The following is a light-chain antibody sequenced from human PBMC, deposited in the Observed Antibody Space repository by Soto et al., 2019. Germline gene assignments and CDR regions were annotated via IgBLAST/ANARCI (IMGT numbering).Light chain of an antibody. CDR3: QHYENFAT. J-gene: IGKJ1*01. CDR1: QSVSSY. Sequence: EIVLTQSPATLSLSPGERATFSCRASQSVSSYLAWFQQKPGQAPRLLIYDASHRATGIAARFSGSGSRTDFTLTISSLEHEDFAVYYCQHYENFATFGQGTRVEIK. CDR2: DAS. V-gene: IGKV3-11*01.